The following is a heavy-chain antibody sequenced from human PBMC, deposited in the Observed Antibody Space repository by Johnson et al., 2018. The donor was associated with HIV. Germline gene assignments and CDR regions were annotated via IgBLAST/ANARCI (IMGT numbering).Heavy chain of an antibody. J-gene: IGHJ3*02. CDR2: ISYDGSKK. CDR1: EFTFSAFG. V-gene: IGHV3-30*18. D-gene: IGHD2-8*02. Sequence: QVQLVESGGGVVQPGRSLRLSCAASEFTFSAFGMHWVRQAPGKGLEWVAVISYDGSKKYYADSVKGRFTISRDNSKNTLYLQMNSLRAEDTAVYYCAKEIVGGELVYAFYIWGQGAMVTVSS. CDR3: AKEIVGGELVYAFYI.